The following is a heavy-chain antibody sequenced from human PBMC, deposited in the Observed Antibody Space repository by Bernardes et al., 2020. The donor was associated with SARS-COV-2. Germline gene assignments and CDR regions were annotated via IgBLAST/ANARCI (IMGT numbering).Heavy chain of an antibody. CDR1: GGTFSIYA. Sequence: SVKVSCKASGGTFSIYAITWVRQAPGQGLEWMGRIIPILGIANYAQKFQGRVTITADKSTSTAYMELSSLRSEDTAVYYCARDKQSSDHLLFGFGMDVWGQGTTVTVSS. V-gene: IGHV1-69*04. D-gene: IGHD2-2*01. CDR2: IIPILGIA. J-gene: IGHJ6*02. CDR3: ARDKQSSDHLLFGFGMDV.